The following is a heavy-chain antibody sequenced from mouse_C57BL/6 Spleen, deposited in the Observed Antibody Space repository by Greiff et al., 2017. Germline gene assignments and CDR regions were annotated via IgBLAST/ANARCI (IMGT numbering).Heavy chain of an antibody. D-gene: IGHD3-2*02. J-gene: IGHJ4*01. CDR2: IHPNSGST. Sequence: VKLQQPGAELVKPGASVKLSCKASGYTFTSYWMHWVKQRPGQGLEWIGMIHPNSGSTNYNEKFKSKATLTVDKSSSTAYMQLSSLTSEDSAVYYCARSSSGYPYYAMDYWGQGTSVTVSS. V-gene: IGHV1-64*01. CDR3: ARSSSGYPYYAMDY. CDR1: GYTFTSYW.